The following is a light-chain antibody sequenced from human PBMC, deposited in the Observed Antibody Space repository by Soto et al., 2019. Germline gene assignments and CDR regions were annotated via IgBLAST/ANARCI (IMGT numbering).Light chain of an antibody. CDR2: GAS. J-gene: IGKJ2*01. Sequence: EIVLTQSPGTLSLSPGERATISCRASQSVSSSYLAWYQQKPGQAPRLLIYGASSMDTGIPQRFSGSGSGTKFTLTISRLEPEDYVVYYCQQYGSSPPYTFGHGTKLEIK. CDR1: QSVSSSY. CDR3: QQYGSSPPYT. V-gene: IGKV3-20*01.